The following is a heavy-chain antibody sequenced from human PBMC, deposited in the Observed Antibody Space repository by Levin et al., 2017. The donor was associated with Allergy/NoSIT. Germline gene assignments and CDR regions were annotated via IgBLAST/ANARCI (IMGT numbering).Heavy chain of an antibody. J-gene: IGHJ4*02. CDR2: MSHGGNT. CDR1: GGSFSFTINY. D-gene: IGHD2-15*01. Sequence: PSETLSLTCSVSGGSFSFTINYWGWIRQSPGKGLEWIGAMSHGGNTYDNPSLKSRVTLSLDTSKNQFSLKLTSVTAAETAVYYCARDRNNGSWYYYWGQGTLVTVSS. V-gene: IGHV4-39*07. CDR3: ARDRNNGSWYYY.